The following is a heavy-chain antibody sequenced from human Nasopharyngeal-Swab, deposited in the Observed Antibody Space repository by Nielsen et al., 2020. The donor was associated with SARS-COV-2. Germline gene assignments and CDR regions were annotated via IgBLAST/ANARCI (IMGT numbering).Heavy chain of an antibody. D-gene: IGHD6-6*01. CDR2: ISAYNGRT. V-gene: IGHV1-18*01. Sequence: WVRQAPGQGLEWMGWISAYNGRTYYAQKFQGRVTMTTDTSTSTAYMDLRSLRSDDTAVYYCARDPRGFDYWGQGTLVTVSS. CDR3: ARDPRGFDY. J-gene: IGHJ4*02.